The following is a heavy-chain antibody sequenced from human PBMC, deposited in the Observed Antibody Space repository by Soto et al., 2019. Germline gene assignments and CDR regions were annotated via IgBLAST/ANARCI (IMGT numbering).Heavy chain of an antibody. CDR3: VKLTQHIRFLEWLPPGYYYGMDV. V-gene: IGHV3-64D*08. D-gene: IGHD3-3*01. CDR1: GFTFSSYA. Sequence: PGGSLRLSCSASGFTFSSYAMHWFRQAPGKGLEYVSAISSNGGSTYYADSVKGRFTISRDNSKNTLYLQMSSLRAEDTAVYYCVKLTQHIRFLEWLPPGYYYGMDVWGQGTTVTVSS. J-gene: IGHJ6*02. CDR2: ISSNGGST.